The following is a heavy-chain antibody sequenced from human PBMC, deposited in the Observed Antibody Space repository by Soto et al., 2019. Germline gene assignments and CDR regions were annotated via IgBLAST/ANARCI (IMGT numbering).Heavy chain of an antibody. D-gene: IGHD6-13*01. Sequence: QVQLQESGPGLVKPSQTLSLTCPVSVGSISSGDYYWSWFRQPPGKGLEWIGYIYYSGSTYYNPSLKSRVTISVDTSKNQFSLKLSSVTAADTAVYYCARLYSSSWYGWFDPWGQGTLVTVSS. CDR2: IYYSGST. J-gene: IGHJ5*02. CDR1: VGSISSGDYY. CDR3: ARLYSSSWYGWFDP. V-gene: IGHV4-30-4*01.